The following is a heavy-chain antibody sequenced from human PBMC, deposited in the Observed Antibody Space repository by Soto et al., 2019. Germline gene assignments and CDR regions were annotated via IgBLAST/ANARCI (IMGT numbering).Heavy chain of an antibody. D-gene: IGHD2-8*02. CDR1: GGSFSGYY. V-gene: IGHV4-34*01. Sequence: SETLSLTCAVSGGSFSGYYWTWIRQPPGTGLEWIGEINHSGSTNYNPYLKSRVTISVDTSKNQFSLKLTSVTAADTAVYYCARDKITGLFDYWGQGTLVTVSS. J-gene: IGHJ4*02. CDR2: INHSGST. CDR3: ARDKITGLFDY.